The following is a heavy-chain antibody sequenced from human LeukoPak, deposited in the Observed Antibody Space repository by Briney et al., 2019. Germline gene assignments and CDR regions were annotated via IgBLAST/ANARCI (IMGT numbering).Heavy chain of an antibody. V-gene: IGHV3-21*01. Sequence: PGRSPRLSCAASGFIFSNYAMHWVRQAPGKGLEWVSSLSHGSTYIYYADSVRGRFTISRDNAKNSLYLQMTSLRAEDTAVYYCARGLWFGELDADHWGQGTLVTVSS. J-gene: IGHJ4*02. D-gene: IGHD3-10*01. CDR1: GFIFSNYA. CDR2: LSHGSTYI. CDR3: ARGLWFGELDADH.